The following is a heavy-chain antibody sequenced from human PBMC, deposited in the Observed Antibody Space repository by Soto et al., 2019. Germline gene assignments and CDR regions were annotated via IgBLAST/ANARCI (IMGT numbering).Heavy chain of an antibody. J-gene: IGHJ3*02. Sequence: GGSLRLSCAASGFTFSSYSMNWFRQAPGKGLEGFSSISSSSSYIDYADSVKGRFTISTDNAKNSLYLQMNSLRAEDTAVYYCERDPGIAVAGGAFVIWGQGTMVTVSS. CDR2: ISSSSSYI. V-gene: IGHV3-21*01. CDR1: GFTFSSYS. CDR3: ERDPGIAVAGGAFVI. D-gene: IGHD6-19*01.